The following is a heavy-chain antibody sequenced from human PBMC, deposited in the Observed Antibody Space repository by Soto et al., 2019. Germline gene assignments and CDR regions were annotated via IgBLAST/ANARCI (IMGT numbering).Heavy chain of an antibody. Sequence: SETLSLTCTVSGGSVSSSSYYWGWIRQPPGKGLEWIGSIYYSGSTYYNPSLKNRVTISVDTSKNQFSLKLSSVTAADTAVYYCARRGYYYDSSGYYYSFGPDAFDIWGQGTMVTVSS. V-gene: IGHV4-39*01. CDR3: ARRGYYYDSSGYYYSFGPDAFDI. J-gene: IGHJ3*02. CDR2: IYYSGST. CDR1: GGSVSSSSYY. D-gene: IGHD3-22*01.